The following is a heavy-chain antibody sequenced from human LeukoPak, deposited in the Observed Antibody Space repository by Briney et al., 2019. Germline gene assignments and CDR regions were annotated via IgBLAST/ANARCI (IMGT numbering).Heavy chain of an antibody. CDR2: IYYSGST. J-gene: IGHJ4*02. CDR1: GGSISSGGYY. D-gene: IGHD3-22*01. V-gene: IGHV4-31*03. CDR3: AGEYYYDSSGHQRLIDY. Sequence: SETLSLTCTVSGGSISSGGYYWSWIRQHPGKGLEWIGYIYYSGSTYYNPSLKSRVIISVDTSKNQFSLNLTSVTAADTAVYYCAGEYYYDSSGHQRLIDYWGQGTPVTVSS.